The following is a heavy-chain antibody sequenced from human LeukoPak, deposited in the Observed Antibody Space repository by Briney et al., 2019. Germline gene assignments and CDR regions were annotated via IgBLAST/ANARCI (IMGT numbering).Heavy chain of an antibody. CDR3: ARTYSSSWYGPVDY. J-gene: IGHJ4*02. Sequence: SETLSLTCTVSGGSISSSSYYWGWIRQPPGKGLEWIGEINHSGSTNYNPSLKSRVTISVDTSKNQFSLKLSSVTAADTAVYYCARTYSSSWYGPVDYWGQGTLVTVSS. D-gene: IGHD6-13*01. CDR2: INHSGST. V-gene: IGHV4-39*07. CDR1: GGSISSSSYY.